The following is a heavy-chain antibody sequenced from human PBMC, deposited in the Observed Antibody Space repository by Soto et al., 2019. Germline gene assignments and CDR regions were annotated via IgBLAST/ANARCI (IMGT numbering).Heavy chain of an antibody. D-gene: IGHD3-10*01. CDR3: ATSYGSGYRAFDY. J-gene: IGHJ4*02. CDR2: VNPILSMS. Sequence: QVQLVQSGAEVKRPGSSVKVSCKASGDTFSFYSINWVRQAPGLGLEWMGRVNPILSMSNYAQRFQGRVTMTADKSTRPAYMELSDLRSEDTAMYYCATSYGSGYRAFDYWGQGALVTVSS. CDR1: GDTFSFYS. V-gene: IGHV1-69*04.